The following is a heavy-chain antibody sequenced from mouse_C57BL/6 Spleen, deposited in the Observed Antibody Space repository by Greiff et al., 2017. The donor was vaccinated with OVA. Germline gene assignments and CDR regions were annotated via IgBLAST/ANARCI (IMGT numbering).Heavy chain of an antibody. CDR3: AKEGASMVTTH. Sequence: QVHVKQSGAELVRPGSSVKLSCKASGYTFTSYWMHWVKQRPIQGLEWIGNIDPSDSETHYNQKFKDKSTLTVDKSSSTTYMRLIILTSEDSAVCYCAKEGASMVTTHWGQGTTLTVAS. J-gene: IGHJ2*01. CDR2: IDPSDSET. CDR1: GYTFTSYW. D-gene: IGHD2-2*01. V-gene: IGHV1-52*01.